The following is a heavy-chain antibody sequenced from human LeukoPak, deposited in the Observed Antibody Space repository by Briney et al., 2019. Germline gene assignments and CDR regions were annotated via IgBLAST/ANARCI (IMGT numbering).Heavy chain of an antibody. V-gene: IGHV1-2*02. Sequence: ASVKVSCKASGYTFTGYYMHWVRQAPGQGLEWMGWINPNSGGTNYAQKFQGRVTMTRDTSISTAYMELSRLRSDDTAVYYCATLGDCSGGSCPYYYDMDVWGQGTTVTVSS. J-gene: IGHJ6*02. D-gene: IGHD2-15*01. CDR3: ATLGDCSGGSCPYYYDMDV. CDR1: GYTFTGYY. CDR2: INPNSGGT.